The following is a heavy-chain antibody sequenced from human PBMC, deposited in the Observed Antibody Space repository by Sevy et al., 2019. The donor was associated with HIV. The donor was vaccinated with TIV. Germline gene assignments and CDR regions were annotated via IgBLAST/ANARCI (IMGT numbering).Heavy chain of an antibody. V-gene: IGHV3-23*01. J-gene: IGHJ4*02. D-gene: IGHD2-2*02. Sequence: GGSLRLSCAASGFTFKNYAMNWVRQTPGKGLEWVSGIRGGGGSRNHAGSGKGRFAISRDNSRNTLYLQMNSLRVEDTAIYYCAKTGEEDQLLYGSNFDSWGQGTLVTVSS. CDR1: GFTFKNYA. CDR2: IRGGGGSR. CDR3: AKTGEEDQLLYGSNFDS.